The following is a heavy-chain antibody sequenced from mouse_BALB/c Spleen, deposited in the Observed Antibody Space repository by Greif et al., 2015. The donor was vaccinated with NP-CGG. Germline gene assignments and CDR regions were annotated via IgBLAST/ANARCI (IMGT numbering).Heavy chain of an antibody. Sequence: VQLQQSGAELVKPGASVKLSCTASGFNIKDTYMHWVKQRPEQGLEWIGRIDPANGNTKYDPKFQGKATITADTSSNTAYLQLSSRTSEDTAVYYCARDYGSSYGYYAMDYWGQGTSVTVSS. D-gene: IGHD1-1*01. CDR1: GFNIKDTY. J-gene: IGHJ4*01. V-gene: IGHV14-3*02. CDR3: ARDYGSSYGYYAMDY. CDR2: IDPANGNT.